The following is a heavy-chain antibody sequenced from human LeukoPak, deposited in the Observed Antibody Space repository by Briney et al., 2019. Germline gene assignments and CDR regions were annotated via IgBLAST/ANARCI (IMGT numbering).Heavy chain of an antibody. Sequence: APVKVSCKASGYTFTSYYMHWVRQTPGQGLEWMGIINPSGGSTSYAQKFQGRVTMTRDTSTSTVYMELSSLRSEDTAMYYCARDLGFNYDSSGYYDFDYWGQGTLVTVSS. CDR3: ARDLGFNYDSSGYYDFDY. J-gene: IGHJ4*02. V-gene: IGHV1-46*01. CDR1: GYTFTSYY. D-gene: IGHD3-22*01. CDR2: INPSGGST.